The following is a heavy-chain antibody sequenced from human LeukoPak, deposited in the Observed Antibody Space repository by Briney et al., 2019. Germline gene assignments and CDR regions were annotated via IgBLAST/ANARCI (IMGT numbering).Heavy chain of an antibody. D-gene: IGHD6-13*01. V-gene: IGHV1-8*01. Sequence: ASVKVSCKASGYTFTSCDINWARQATGQGLEWMGWMNPNSGNTGYAQKFQGRVTMTRNTSISTAYMELSSLRSEDTAMYYCARGVRSWYFNSWGQGTLVTVSS. CDR1: GYTFTSCD. CDR3: ARGVRSWYFNS. CDR2: MNPNSGNT. J-gene: IGHJ4*02.